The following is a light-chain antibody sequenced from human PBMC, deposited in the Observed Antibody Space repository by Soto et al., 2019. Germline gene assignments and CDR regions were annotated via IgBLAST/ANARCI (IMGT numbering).Light chain of an antibody. CDR3: QQYNSYPVT. CDR1: QSISSW. J-gene: IGKJ4*01. CDR2: KAS. Sequence: DIQMTQSPSTLSSSVGDRVTITCRASQSISSWLAWYQQKPGKAPNLLIYKASSLESGVPSRFSGSGSGTEFTLTISSLQSDDFATYYCQQYNSYPVTLGGGTKVEIK. V-gene: IGKV1-5*03.